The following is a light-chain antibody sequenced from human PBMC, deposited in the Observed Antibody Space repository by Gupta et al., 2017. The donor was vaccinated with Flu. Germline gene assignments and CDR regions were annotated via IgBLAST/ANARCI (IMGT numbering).Light chain of an antibody. J-gene: IGKJ4*01. Sequence: PSSLSASVGDRVTITCRTSQEIGSSLAWYQQKTGKRPKLLIYAASSKQSGVPSRFSDSGFGTVFTLTISNRQPEDVATYYCQKDNSAPQVFGGATKVEIK. CDR3: QKDNSAPQV. V-gene: IGKV1-27*01. CDR2: AAS. CDR1: QEIGSS.